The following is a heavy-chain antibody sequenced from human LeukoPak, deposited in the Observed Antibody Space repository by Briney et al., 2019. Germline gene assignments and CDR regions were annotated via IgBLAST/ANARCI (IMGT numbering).Heavy chain of an antibody. V-gene: IGHV4-39*01. J-gene: IGHJ3*02. Sequence: SETLSLTCTVSGGSISSSSYYWGWIRQPPGKGLEWIGSIYYSGSTYYNPSLKSRVTISVDTSKNQFSLKLSSVTAADTAVYYCARQETTVTTLDDAFDIWGQGTMVTVSS. CDR3: ARQETTVTTLDDAFDI. CDR1: GGSISSSSYY. CDR2: IYYSGST. D-gene: IGHD4-11*01.